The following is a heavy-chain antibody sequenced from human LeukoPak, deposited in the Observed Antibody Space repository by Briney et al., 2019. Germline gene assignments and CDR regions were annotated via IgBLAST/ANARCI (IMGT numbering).Heavy chain of an antibody. J-gene: IGHJ4*02. CDR1: GGTFSSYA. CDR3: ASASSRDGYKPLDY. Sequence: AASVKVSCKASGGTFSSYAISWVRQAPGQGLEWMGRIIPILGIANYAQKFQGRVTITADKSTSTAYMELSSLRSEGTAVYYCASASSRDGYKPLDYWGQGTLVTVSS. CDR2: IIPILGIA. V-gene: IGHV1-69*04. D-gene: IGHD5-24*01.